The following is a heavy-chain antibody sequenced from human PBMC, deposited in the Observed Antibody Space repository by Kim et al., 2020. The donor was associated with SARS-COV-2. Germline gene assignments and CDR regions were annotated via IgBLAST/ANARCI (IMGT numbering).Heavy chain of an antibody. V-gene: IGHV1-8*01. J-gene: IGHJ4*02. D-gene: IGHD3-16*01. CDR1: GYTFTSYD. Sequence: ASVKVSCKASGYTFTSYDINWVRQATGQGLEWMGWMNPNSGNTGYAQKFQGRVTMTRNTSISTAYMELSSLRSEDTAVYYCARRFVEGGVSNLDCWGQGTLVTVSS. CDR3: ARRFVEGGVSNLDC. CDR2: MNPNSGNT.